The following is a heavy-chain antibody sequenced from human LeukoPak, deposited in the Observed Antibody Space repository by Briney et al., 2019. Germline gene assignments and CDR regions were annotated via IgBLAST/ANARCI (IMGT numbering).Heavy chain of an antibody. D-gene: IGHD2-2*01. J-gene: IGHJ1*01. CDR2: ISSSGSTI. CDR3: AKDVSTDRKKFEYFQH. V-gene: IGHV3-48*03. CDR1: GFTFSSYE. Sequence: QPGGSLRLSCAAPGFTFSSYEMNWVRQAPGKGLEWVSYISSSGSTIYYADSVKGRFTISRDNAKNSLYLQMNSLRAEDTALYYCAKDVSTDRKKFEYFQHWGQGTLVTVSS.